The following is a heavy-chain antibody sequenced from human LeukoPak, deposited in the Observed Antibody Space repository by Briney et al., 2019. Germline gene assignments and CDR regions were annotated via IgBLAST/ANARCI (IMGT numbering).Heavy chain of an antibody. Sequence: PGGSLRLSCVASGFTFSSYEMNWVRQAPGKGLEWVAFIRYDGGNKDYADSVKGRFTISRDNSKNTLYVQMNGLRTDDTAIYYCAKGGYSWYTFYSWGQGTLVTVSS. CDR3: AKGGYSWYTFYS. CDR1: GFTFSSYE. J-gene: IGHJ5*02. V-gene: IGHV3-30*02. CDR2: IRYDGGNK. D-gene: IGHD2-2*02.